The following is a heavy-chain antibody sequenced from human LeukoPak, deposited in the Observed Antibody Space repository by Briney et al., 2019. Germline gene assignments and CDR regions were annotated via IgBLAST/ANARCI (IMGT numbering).Heavy chain of an antibody. V-gene: IGHV1-69*05. J-gene: IGHJ5*02. Sequence: ASVKVSCKASVGTFSSYAISWVRQAPGQGVEWMGGIIPIFGTANYAQKFQGRVTITTDEATSTAYMELSSLRSEDTAVYYCARIKSKALWVCFDPWGQGTLVTVSS. CDR2: IIPIFGTA. CDR3: ARIKSKALWVCFDP. CDR1: VGTFSSYA. D-gene: IGHD2-21*01.